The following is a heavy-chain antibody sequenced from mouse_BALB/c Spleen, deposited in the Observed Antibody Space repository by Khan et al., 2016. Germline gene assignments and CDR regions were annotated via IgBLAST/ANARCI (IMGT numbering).Heavy chain of an antibody. D-gene: IGHD2-14*01. Sequence: EVELVESGGGLVKPGGSLTLSCAASGIAFSNYDMSWVRQTPEKRLEWVAYIINCGGTTYYPDTVKGRFTISSDNAKNTLLLQMTSLKSADTAMYFCATPYYYGYDEGFSYWRQGTRVTVSA. CDR2: IINCGGTT. CDR3: ATPYYYGYDEGFSY. CDR1: GIAFSNYD. V-gene: IGHV5-12-1*01. J-gene: IGHJ3*01.